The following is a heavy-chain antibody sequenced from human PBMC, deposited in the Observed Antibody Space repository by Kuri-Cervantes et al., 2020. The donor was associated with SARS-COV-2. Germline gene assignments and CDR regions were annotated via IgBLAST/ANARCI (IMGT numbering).Heavy chain of an antibody. D-gene: IGHD6-6*01. CDR3: ARVSSSSSPAFDI. Sequence: GGSLRLSCADSGFTFSSYWMSWVRQAPGKGLEWVANIKQDGSEKYYVDSVEGRFTISRDNAKNSLYLQMNSLRAEDTAVYYCARVSSSSSPAFDIWGQGTMVTVSS. J-gene: IGHJ3*02. V-gene: IGHV3-7*01. CDR2: IKQDGSEK. CDR1: GFTFSSYW.